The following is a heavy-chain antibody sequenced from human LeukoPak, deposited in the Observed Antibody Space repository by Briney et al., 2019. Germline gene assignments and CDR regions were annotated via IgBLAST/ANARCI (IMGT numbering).Heavy chain of an antibody. V-gene: IGHV3-74*01. D-gene: IGHD5-18*01. Sequence: GGSLRLSCAASGFTFSSYAMSWVRQAPGKGLVWVSRINPDGTTTSYADSVKGRFTISRDNARNTLYLEMNSLRAEDTAVYYCARDWDWGYSYRIDYWGQGTLVTVSS. CDR3: ARDWDWGYSYRIDY. CDR2: INPDGTTT. J-gene: IGHJ4*02. CDR1: GFTFSSYA.